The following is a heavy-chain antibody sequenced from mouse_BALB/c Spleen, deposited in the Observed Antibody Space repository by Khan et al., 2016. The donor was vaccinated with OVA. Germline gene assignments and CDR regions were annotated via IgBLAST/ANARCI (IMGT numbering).Heavy chain of an antibody. D-gene: IGHD1-2*01. CDR1: GYTFTSYV. CDR2: IYPYNDDT. J-gene: IGHJ3*01. CDR3: TRQLRLQGFHY. Sequence: VQLKQSGPELVKPGASVKMSCKASGYTFTSYVMHWVRQKPGQGLEWIGYIYPYNDDTKYNEKFKGKATLTSDKSSSTAFMELSSLTSEDSAVDYCTRQLRLQGFHYWGQVTLVTVSA. V-gene: IGHV1S136*01.